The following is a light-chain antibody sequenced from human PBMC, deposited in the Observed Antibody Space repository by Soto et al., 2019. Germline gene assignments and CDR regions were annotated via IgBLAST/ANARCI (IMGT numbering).Light chain of an antibody. J-gene: IGKJ4*01. V-gene: IGKV1-5*03. CDR2: KAS. CDR1: QSISNS. Sequence: DIQMTQSPSTLSASIGDRVTITCRASQSISNSLAWYQQKPGKAPNLLIYKASSLESGVPSRFSGSGSGTEFPLTISSLQTDDFATYYCLQYVSYPVTFGGGTKVEMK. CDR3: LQYVSYPVT.